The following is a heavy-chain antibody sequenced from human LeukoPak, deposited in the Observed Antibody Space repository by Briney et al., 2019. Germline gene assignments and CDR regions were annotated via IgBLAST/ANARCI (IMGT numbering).Heavy chain of an antibody. Sequence: PGGSLRLSCAASGFTFSSYSMNWVRQAPGKGLEWVSGISWNSGSIGYADSVKGRFTISRDNAKNSLYLQMNSLRAEDTALYYCAKAAGSSWTFDYWGQGTLVTVSS. CDR2: ISWNSGSI. D-gene: IGHD6-13*01. J-gene: IGHJ4*02. CDR3: AKAAGSSWTFDY. V-gene: IGHV3-9*01. CDR1: GFTFSSYS.